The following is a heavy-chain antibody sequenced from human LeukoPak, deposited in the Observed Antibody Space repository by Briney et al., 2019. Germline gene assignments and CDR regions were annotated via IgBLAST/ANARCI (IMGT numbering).Heavy chain of an antibody. CDR3: ARDRAIVATINYYGMDV. J-gene: IGHJ6*02. Sequence: SETLSPTCTVSGGSISSYYWSWIRQPPGKGLEWIGYIYYSGSTNYNPSLKSRVTISVDMSKNQFSLKLSSVTAADTAVYYCARDRAIVATINYYGMDVWGQGTTVTVSS. CDR2: IYYSGST. V-gene: IGHV4-59*01. CDR1: GGSISSYY. D-gene: IGHD5-12*01.